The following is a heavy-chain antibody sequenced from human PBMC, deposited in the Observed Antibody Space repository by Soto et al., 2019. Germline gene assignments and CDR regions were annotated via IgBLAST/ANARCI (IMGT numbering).Heavy chain of an antibody. V-gene: IGHV1-69*13. J-gene: IGHJ5*02. Sequence: SVKVSCKASGGTFSSYAISWVRQAPGQGLEWMGGIIPIFGTADYAQKFQGRVTITADESTSTAYMELSSLRSEDTAVYYCAREFSYQHPWFDPWGQGTLVTVSS. D-gene: IGHD2-2*01. CDR2: IIPIFGTA. CDR3: AREFSYQHPWFDP. CDR1: GGTFSSYA.